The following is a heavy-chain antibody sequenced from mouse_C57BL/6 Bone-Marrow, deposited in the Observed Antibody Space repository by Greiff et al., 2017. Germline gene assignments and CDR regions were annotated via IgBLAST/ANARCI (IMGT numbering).Heavy chain of an antibody. CDR1: GYTFTSYW. CDR2: IHPNSGST. D-gene: IGHD2-13*01. CDR3: ARWGLRYLDY. J-gene: IGHJ2*01. V-gene: IGHV1-64*01. Sequence: QLQQSGAELVKPGASVKLSCKASGYTFTSYWMHWVKQRPGQGLEWIGMIHPNSGSTNYNEKFKSKATLTVDKSSSTAYMQLSSLTSEDSAVYYCARWGLRYLDYWGQGTTLTVSS.